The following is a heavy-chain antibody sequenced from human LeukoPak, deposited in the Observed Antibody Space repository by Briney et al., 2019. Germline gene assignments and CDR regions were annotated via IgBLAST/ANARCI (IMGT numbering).Heavy chain of an antibody. CDR1: GFTFSSYG. Sequence: AGGTLRLSCSASGFTFSSYGMSWVRQAPGKGLEWVSAISGSGGSTYYADSVKGRFTISRDNSKNTLYLQMNSLRAEDTAVYYCAKDRVAAAGRPNWFDPWGQGTLVTVSS. D-gene: IGHD6-13*01. CDR2: ISGSGGST. CDR3: AKDRVAAAGRPNWFDP. V-gene: IGHV3-23*01. J-gene: IGHJ5*02.